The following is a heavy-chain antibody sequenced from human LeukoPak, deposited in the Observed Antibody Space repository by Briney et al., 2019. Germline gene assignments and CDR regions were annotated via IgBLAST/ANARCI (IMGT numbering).Heavy chain of an antibody. V-gene: IGHV3-23*01. Sequence: GGSPRLSCAASGFTFSSYAMSWVRQAPGKGLEWVSVISGSGGSTYYADSVKGRFTISRDNSKNTLYLQMNSLRAEDTAVYYCAKDRGSDWKTFDYWGQGTLVTVSS. CDR3: AKDRGSDWKTFDY. CDR2: ISGSGGST. D-gene: IGHD6-19*01. J-gene: IGHJ4*02. CDR1: GFTFSSYA.